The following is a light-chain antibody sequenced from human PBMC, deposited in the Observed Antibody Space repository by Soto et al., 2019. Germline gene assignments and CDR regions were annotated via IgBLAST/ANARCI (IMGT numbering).Light chain of an antibody. CDR2: DAS. J-gene: IGKJ4*01. CDR1: QSVSSY. Sequence: EIVLTQSPATLSLSPGGRSTLSCTASQSVSSYLAWYQQKPGQAPRLFIYDASNRATGIPARFSGSVSGTDGTITISRLETEDGAVYYGQQYGSSTLTFGGGTKVDIK. V-gene: IGKV3-11*01. CDR3: QQYGSSTLT.